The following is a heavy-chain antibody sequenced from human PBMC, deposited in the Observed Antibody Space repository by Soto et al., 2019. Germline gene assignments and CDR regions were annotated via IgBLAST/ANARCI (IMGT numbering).Heavy chain of an antibody. Sequence: SETLSLTCTVSGGSISSGGYYWSWIRQHPGKGLEWIGYIYYSGSTYYNPSLKSRVTISVDTSKNQFSLKLSSVTAADTAVYYCAREAYGSGGYYFDYWGQGTLVTVSS. CDR3: AREAYGSGGYYFDY. D-gene: IGHD3-10*01. V-gene: IGHV4-31*03. J-gene: IGHJ4*02. CDR1: GGSISSGGYY. CDR2: IYYSGST.